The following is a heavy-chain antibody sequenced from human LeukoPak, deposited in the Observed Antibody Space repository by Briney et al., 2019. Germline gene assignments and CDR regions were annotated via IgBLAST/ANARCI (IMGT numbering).Heavy chain of an antibody. CDR3: ARVVRSDSFDYDYYYAMDV. CDR1: GFTFTRYS. J-gene: IGHJ6*02. V-gene: IGHV1-18*01. D-gene: IGHD2-8*01. CDR2: ISDYNGNT. Sequence: ASVKVSFKASGFTFTRYSITWVRQAPGKGHGWMGCISDYNGNTNYAQKYQGRVTMTTDTSTRTAYMELRSLRSDDTAVYYCARVVRSDSFDYDYYYAMDVWGQGTTVTVSS.